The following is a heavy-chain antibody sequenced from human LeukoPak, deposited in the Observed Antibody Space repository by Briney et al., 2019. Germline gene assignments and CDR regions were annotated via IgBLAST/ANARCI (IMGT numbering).Heavy chain of an antibody. J-gene: IGHJ5*02. D-gene: IGHD6-6*01. Sequence: ASVKVSCKASGGTFSSYAISWVRQAPGQGLEWMGGIIPIFGTANYAQKFQGRVTITADESTSTAYMELSSLRSEDTAVYYCASLRIAARPPPFDPWGQRTLVTVSS. CDR1: GGTFSSYA. CDR2: IIPIFGTA. CDR3: ASLRIAARPPPFDP. V-gene: IGHV1-69*13.